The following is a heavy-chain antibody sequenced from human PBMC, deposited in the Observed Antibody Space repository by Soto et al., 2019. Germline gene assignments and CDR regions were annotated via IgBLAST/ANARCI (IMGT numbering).Heavy chain of an antibody. V-gene: IGHV4-39*01. CDR2: IYYSGST. J-gene: IGHJ5*02. CDR1: GGSIDSSYYY. Sequence: QLQLQESGPGLVKPSETLSLTCTVSGGSIDSSYYYWDWIRQPPGKGLEWIGSIYYSGSTYYNPSLKSRVTISIDTSNNQFSLKLSSVTAADTAVYYCARRRGGNNFWFDPWGQGTLVTVSS. D-gene: IGHD2-15*01. CDR3: ARRRGGNNFWFDP.